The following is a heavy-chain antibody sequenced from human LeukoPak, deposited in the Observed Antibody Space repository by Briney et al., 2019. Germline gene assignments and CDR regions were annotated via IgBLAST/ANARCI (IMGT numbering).Heavy chain of an antibody. CDR1: GGSISSSSYY. J-gene: IGHJ3*02. D-gene: IGHD6-13*01. CDR3: ARGDGTAAGTNVYAFDI. CDR2: IYYSGST. V-gene: IGHV4-39*07. Sequence: SETLSLTCTVSGGSISSSSYYWGWIRQPPGKGLEWIGSIYYSGSTYYNPSLKSRVTISVDTSKNQFSLKLSSVTAADTAVYYCARGDGTAAGTNVYAFDIWGQGTMVTVSS.